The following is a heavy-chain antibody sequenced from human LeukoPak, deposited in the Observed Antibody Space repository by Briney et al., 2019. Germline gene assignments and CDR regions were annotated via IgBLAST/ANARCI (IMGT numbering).Heavy chain of an antibody. D-gene: IGHD6-19*01. Sequence: GRSVSLSCTVSGLPFSIYCMQCVRRARGKGRECVAEIWFDGSSKYCADSVKGRLTISRHNSKNTLYLQVNSVRAGDTPVYYCAKAVAATGHYYFGMDVWGQGNTGTVSS. CDR3: AKAVAATGHYYFGMDV. CDR2: IWFDGSSK. V-gene: IGHV3-33*06. CDR1: GLPFSIYC. J-gene: IGHJ6*02.